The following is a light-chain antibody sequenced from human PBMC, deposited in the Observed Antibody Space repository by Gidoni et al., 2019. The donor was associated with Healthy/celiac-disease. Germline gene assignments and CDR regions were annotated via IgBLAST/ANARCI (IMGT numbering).Light chain of an antibody. CDR1: QSVSSY. J-gene: IGKJ4*01. CDR3: QQRSNWPPFT. V-gene: IGKV3-11*01. Sequence: SVLTQSPATLSSSPGERATLSCRASQSVSSYLAWYQQKPGQAPRLLIYDASNRATGIPARFSGSGSGTDFTLTISSLEPEDFAVYYCQQRSNWPPFTFGGGTKVEIK. CDR2: DAS.